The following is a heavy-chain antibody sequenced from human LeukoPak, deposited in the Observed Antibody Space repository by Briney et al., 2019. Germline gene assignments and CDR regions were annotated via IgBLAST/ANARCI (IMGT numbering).Heavy chain of an antibody. Sequence: GGSLRLSCAASGFTFNNYAMHWVRRAPGKGLESASAISTNGDNTYYGNSVKGRFTISRDNSKNTVYLHMGSLRVEDMAVYYCARDQGIEGATYMDVWGRGTTVIVSS. J-gene: IGHJ6*03. CDR2: ISTNGDNT. CDR3: ARDQGIEGATYMDV. V-gene: IGHV3-64*01. CDR1: GFTFNNYA. D-gene: IGHD1-26*01.